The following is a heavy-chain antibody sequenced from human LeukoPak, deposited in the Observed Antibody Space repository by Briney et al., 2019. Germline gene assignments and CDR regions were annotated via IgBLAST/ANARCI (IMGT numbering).Heavy chain of an antibody. V-gene: IGHV3-48*02. CDR3: ARAAPYYYDSSGYSAFGS. D-gene: IGHD3-22*01. J-gene: IGHJ3*02. Sequence: PGGSLRLSCAASGFTFRSYSMHWVRQAPGKGLEWVSYISSTSSTIYYADSVKGRFTISRDNAKNSLYLQMNSLRDEDTAVYYCARAAPYYYDSSGYSAFGSWGQGTMVTVSA. CDR1: GFTFRSYS. CDR2: ISSTSSTI.